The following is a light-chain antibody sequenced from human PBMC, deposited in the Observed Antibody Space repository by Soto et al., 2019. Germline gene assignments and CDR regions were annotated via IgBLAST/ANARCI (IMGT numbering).Light chain of an antibody. J-gene: IGLJ1*01. V-gene: IGLV1-40*01. CDR1: SSNIGAGYD. CDR3: QSYDNG. CDR2: GNS. Sequence: QAVVTQPPSVSGAPGQRVTISCTGSSSNIGAGYDVHWYQQLPGTAPKLLIYGNSNRPSGVPDRFSGSKSGTSASLAITGLQAEDEADYYCQSYDNGFGTGTKLTVL.